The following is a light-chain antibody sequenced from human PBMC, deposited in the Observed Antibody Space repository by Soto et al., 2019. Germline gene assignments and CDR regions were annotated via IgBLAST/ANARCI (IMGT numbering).Light chain of an antibody. CDR1: TGAVTSGHY. Sequence: QAVVTQEPSLTVSPGGTVTLTCGSTTGAVTSGHYPYWFQQKPGQAPRTLIYDTNIKHSWTPARFSGSLLGGQAALTLSGAQPEDEAEYYCLLNHSGDRPIFGGGTKLTVL. J-gene: IGLJ2*01. CDR2: DTN. V-gene: IGLV7-46*01. CDR3: LLNHSGDRPI.